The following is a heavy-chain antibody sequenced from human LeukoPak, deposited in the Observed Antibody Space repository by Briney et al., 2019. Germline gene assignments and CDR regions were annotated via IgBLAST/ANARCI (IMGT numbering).Heavy chain of an antibody. CDR1: GFTFISYG. CDR3: ARDGDDILTGYFDL. Sequence: GRSLRLSCAASGFTFISYGMHWVRQAPGKGLEWLAVISYDGSDKYYADSVKGRFTISRDNSKNTLYLQMDSLRAEDTAIYYCARDGDDILTGYFDLWGQGTLVTVSS. D-gene: IGHD3-9*01. J-gene: IGHJ4*02. CDR2: ISYDGSDK. V-gene: IGHV3-30*03.